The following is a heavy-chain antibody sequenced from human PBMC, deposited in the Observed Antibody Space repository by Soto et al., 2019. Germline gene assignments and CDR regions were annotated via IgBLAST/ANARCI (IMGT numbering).Heavy chain of an antibody. CDR1: GYSFTSYW. Sequence: EVQLVQSGAEVKKPGESLRISCKGSGYSFTSYWISWVRQMPGKGLEWMGRIDPSDSYTNYSPSFQGHVTISADKSISTAYRQWSSLKASDTAMYYCARRRKAAAGTGYYYGMDVWGQGTTVTVSS. D-gene: IGHD6-13*01. J-gene: IGHJ6*02. CDR3: ARRRKAAAGTGYYYGMDV. CDR2: IDPSDSYT. V-gene: IGHV5-10-1*01.